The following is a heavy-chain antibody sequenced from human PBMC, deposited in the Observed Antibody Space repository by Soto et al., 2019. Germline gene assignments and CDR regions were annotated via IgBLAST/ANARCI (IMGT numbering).Heavy chain of an antibody. J-gene: IGHJ6*03. CDR3: ARDGHSAFEPSYYYMDV. V-gene: IGHV4-59*01. CDR1: GCSISSYY. CDR2: IHYSGST. Sequence: QVQLQESGPGLVKPSETLSLTCTVSGCSISSYYLSWIRQPPGKGLEWIGYIHYSGSTNYNPSRKSRVTISVDTSKNQFSLKLSSVTAADTAVYYCARDGHSAFEPSYYYMDVWGKGTTVTVSS.